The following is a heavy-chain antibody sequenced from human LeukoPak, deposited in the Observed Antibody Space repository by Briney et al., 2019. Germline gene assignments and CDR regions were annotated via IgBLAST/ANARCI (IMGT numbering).Heavy chain of an antibody. J-gene: IGHJ5*02. CDR2: MNPNSGNT. D-gene: IGHD2-2*01. CDR3: ARGWPSSYQLLFGQEERNWFDP. V-gene: IGHV1-8*01. Sequence: ASVKVSCKASGYTFTSYDINWVGQATGQGLEWMGWMNPNSGNTGYAQKFQGGVTMTRNTSISTAYMELSSLRSEDTAVYYCARGWPSSYQLLFGQEERNWFDPWGQGTLVTVSS. CDR1: GYTFTSYD.